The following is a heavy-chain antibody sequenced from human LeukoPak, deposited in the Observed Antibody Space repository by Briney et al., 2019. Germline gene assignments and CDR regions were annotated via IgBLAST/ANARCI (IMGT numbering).Heavy chain of an antibody. J-gene: IGHJ4*02. V-gene: IGHV3-53*01. CDR2: LYSDGNT. CDR1: GFSVITND. D-gene: IGHD1-14*01. Sequence: GGSLRLSCAASGFSVITNDMTWVRQAPGKGLEWVAVLYSDGNTKYADSMQGRFTISRDNSKNTLYLEMNSLSPDDTAVYYCARGVEPLAANTLAYWGQGTLVTVSS. CDR3: ARGVEPLAANTLAY.